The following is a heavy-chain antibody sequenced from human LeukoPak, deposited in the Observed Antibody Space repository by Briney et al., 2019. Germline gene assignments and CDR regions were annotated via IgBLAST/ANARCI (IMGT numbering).Heavy chain of an antibody. CDR3: AREHPYYYGSGSYSRDAFDI. V-gene: IGHV1-18*01. CDR1: GYTFTSYG. CDR2: ISAYNGNT. D-gene: IGHD3-10*01. J-gene: IGHJ3*02. Sequence: VASVKVSCKASGYTFTSYGISWVRQAPGQGLEWMGWISAYNGNTNYAQKLQGRVTTTTDTSTSTAYMELRSLRSDDTAVYYCAREHPYYYGSGSYSRDAFDIWGQGTMVTVSS.